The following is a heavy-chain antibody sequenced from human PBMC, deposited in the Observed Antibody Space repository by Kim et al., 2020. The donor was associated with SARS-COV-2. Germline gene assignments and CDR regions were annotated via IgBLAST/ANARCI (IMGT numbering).Heavy chain of an antibody. V-gene: IGHV4-59*01. CDR3: ARVNKDRFDY. Sequence: NTHNTPPLKSRVTISVATSKNQFSLKLSSVTAADTAVYYWARVNKDRFDYWGQGTLVTVSS. J-gene: IGHJ4*02. D-gene: IGHD3-22*01. CDR2: NT.